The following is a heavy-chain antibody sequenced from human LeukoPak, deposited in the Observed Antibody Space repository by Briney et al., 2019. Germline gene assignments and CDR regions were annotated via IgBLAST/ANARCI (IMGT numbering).Heavy chain of an antibody. D-gene: IGHD6-13*01. CDR3: AKDRSSRTLYYYYGMDV. J-gene: IGHJ6*02. Sequence: SETLSLTCTVSGGSISSSSYYWGWIRQPPGKGLEWIGSIYYSGSTYYNPSLKSRVTISVDTSKNQFSLKLSSVTAADTAVYYCAKDRSSRTLYYYYGMDVWGQGTTVTVS. CDR1: GGSISSSSYY. CDR2: IYYSGST. V-gene: IGHV4-39*07.